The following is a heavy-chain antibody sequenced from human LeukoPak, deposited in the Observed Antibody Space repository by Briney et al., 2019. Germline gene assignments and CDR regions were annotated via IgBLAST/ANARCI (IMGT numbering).Heavy chain of an antibody. Sequence: GASVKVSCKASGYTFTGYYMHWVRQAPGQGLEWMGWINPNSGGTNYAQKFQGRVTMTRDTSISTAYMELSRLRSDDTAVYYCAPTMVRGVGDAFDIWGQGTMVTVSS. J-gene: IGHJ3*02. CDR3: APTMVRGVGDAFDI. V-gene: IGHV1-2*02. D-gene: IGHD3-10*01. CDR2: INPNSGGT. CDR1: GYTFTGYY.